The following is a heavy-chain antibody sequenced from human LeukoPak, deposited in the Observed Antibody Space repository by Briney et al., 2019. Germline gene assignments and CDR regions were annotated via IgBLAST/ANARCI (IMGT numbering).Heavy chain of an antibody. J-gene: IGHJ2*01. CDR2: ISYDGSNK. CDR1: GFTFSSYA. V-gene: IGHV3-30-3*01. CDR3: AAARYGWYFDL. D-gene: IGHD1-1*01. Sequence: PGGSLRLSCAASGFTFSSYAMHWVRQAPSKGLEWVAVISYDGSNKYYADSVKGRFTISRDNSKNTLYLQMNSLRAEDTAVYYCAAARYGWYFDLWGRGTLVTVSS.